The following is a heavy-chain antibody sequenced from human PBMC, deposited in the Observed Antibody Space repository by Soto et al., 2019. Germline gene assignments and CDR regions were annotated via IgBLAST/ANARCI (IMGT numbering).Heavy chain of an antibody. Sequence: TSETLSLTCTVSGGSINSGGYYCSWIRQHPGKGLEWIGYIYYSGSTYYNPSLKSRVTISVDTSKNQFSLKLSSVTAADTAVYYCARDQGSITSRAFDYWGQGTLVTVSS. CDR3: ARDQGSITSRAFDY. CDR1: GGSINSGGYY. J-gene: IGHJ4*02. V-gene: IGHV4-31*03. CDR2: IYYSGST. D-gene: IGHD3-16*01.